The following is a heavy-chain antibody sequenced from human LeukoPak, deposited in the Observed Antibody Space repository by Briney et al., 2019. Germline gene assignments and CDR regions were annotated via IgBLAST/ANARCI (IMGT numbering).Heavy chain of an antibody. CDR3: AKGEYYDSSGYPPDY. J-gene: IGHJ4*02. CDR1: GLDFSSYG. Sequence: PGGSLRLSCAVSGLDFSSYGMHWVRQAPGKGLEWVAVIWYDGSNKYYADSVKGRFTISRDNSKNTLYLQMNSLRAEDPAVYYCAKGEYYDSSGYPPDYWGQGTLVTVSS. CDR2: IWYDGSNK. D-gene: IGHD3-22*01. V-gene: IGHV3-33*06.